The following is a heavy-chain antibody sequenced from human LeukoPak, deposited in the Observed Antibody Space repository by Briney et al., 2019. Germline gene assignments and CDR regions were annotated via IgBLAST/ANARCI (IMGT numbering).Heavy chain of an antibody. Sequence: GGSLRLSCAASGFTFSNTAISWVRQAPGKGLEWVAVTVSGGDGTYYADSVKGRFTISRDNSNNTLYLQMNSLRAEDTAVYYCAKLTTSWGQGTLVTVSS. D-gene: IGHD4-11*01. V-gene: IGHV3-23*01. CDR3: AKLTTS. CDR2: TVSGGDGT. CDR1: GFTFSNTA. J-gene: IGHJ4*02.